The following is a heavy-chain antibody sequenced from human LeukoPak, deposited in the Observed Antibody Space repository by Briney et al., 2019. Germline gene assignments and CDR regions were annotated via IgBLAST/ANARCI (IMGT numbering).Heavy chain of an antibody. CDR2: IYYSGST. J-gene: IGHJ4*02. CDR1: GGSISSSSYY. D-gene: IGHD5-18*01. CDR3: ARGYSYVYYLDY. Sequence: SETLSLTCTVSGGSISSSSYYWGWIREPPGKWLEWIGSIYYSGSTYYSPSLKSRVTISVDTSKNQFSLKLSSVTAADTAVYYCARGYSYVYYLDYWGPGALVTVSS. V-gene: IGHV4-39*07.